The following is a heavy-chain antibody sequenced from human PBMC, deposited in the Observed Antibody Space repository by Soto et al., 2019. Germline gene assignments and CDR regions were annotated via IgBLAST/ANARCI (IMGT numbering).Heavy chain of an antibody. D-gene: IGHD3-3*01. CDR3: SRGTLAYDFARGFYTEAFDD. Sequence: SETLSLTCKVSGDSLNSGAYHWSWLRQLPGQGLEWMGYITYGGSTYYNPSLKSRLTISLDASQNQFSLTLTSVTAADTAVFYCSRGTLAYDFARGFYTEAFDDWGQGTLVTVSS. CDR2: ITYGGST. V-gene: IGHV4-31*03. CDR1: GDSLNSGAYH. J-gene: IGHJ4*02.